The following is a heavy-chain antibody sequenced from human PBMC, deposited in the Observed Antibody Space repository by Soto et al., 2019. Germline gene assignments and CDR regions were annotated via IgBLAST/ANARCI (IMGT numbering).Heavy chain of an antibody. D-gene: IGHD6-19*01. J-gene: IGHJ4*02. V-gene: IGHV4-4*08. CDR3: AKGGGSYTTGWYNDY. Sequence: QVQLQESGPGLVKPSETMSLTCTVSGVSLSNSYCSWARQPPGKGLEWIGHIWSSGSTNYNPSLRSRVTLSVDTSKNQVSLQLSFVTATDTAVYYCAKGGGSYTTGWYNDYWGQGTLVTVSS. CDR1: GVSLSNSY. CDR2: IWSSGST.